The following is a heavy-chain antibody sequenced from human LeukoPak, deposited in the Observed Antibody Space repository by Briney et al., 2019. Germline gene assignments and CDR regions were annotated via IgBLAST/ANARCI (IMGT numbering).Heavy chain of an antibody. Sequence: GGSLRLSCAGTGFTFRSYTMSWVRQAPGKGLEWVSAIITSSGTTYYADSVKGRFTISRDNSKNTLYLQMSSLRAEDTAVYYCAKVGVYDSGTLRGYFDFWGQGTLVTVSS. V-gene: IGHV3-23*01. CDR1: GFTFRSYT. CDR2: IITSSGTT. J-gene: IGHJ4*02. D-gene: IGHD3-10*01. CDR3: AKVGVYDSGTLRGYFDF.